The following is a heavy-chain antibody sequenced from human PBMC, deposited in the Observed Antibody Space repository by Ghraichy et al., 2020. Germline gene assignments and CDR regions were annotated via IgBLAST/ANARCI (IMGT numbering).Heavy chain of an antibody. CDR3: AKGLYCSSTSCYLGRYYFDY. V-gene: IGHV3-23*01. Sequence: GGSLRLSCAASGFTFSSYAMSWVRQAPGKGLEWVSAISGSGGSTYYADSVKGWFTISRDNSKNTLYLQMNSLRAEDTAVYYCAKGLYCSSTSCYLGRYYFDYWGQGTLVTVSS. J-gene: IGHJ4*02. CDR2: ISGSGGST. D-gene: IGHD2-2*01. CDR1: GFTFSSYA.